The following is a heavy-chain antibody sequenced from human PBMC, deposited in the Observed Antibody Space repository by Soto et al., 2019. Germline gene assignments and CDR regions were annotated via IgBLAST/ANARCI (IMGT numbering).Heavy chain of an antibody. V-gene: IGHV3-49*05. D-gene: IGHD2-21*02. CDR2: IRSKAYGGTT. J-gene: IGHJ6*02. CDR3: TRDRRFCGGDCYDAYYYGMDV. Sequence: EVQLVESGGGLVKPGRSLRLSCTASGFTFGDYAMSWFRQAPGKGLEWVGFIRSKAYGGTTEYAASVKGRFALSRDDSKSIAYLQMNSLQTEDTAVYYCTRDRRFCGGDCYDAYYYGMDVWGQGTTVTVSS. CDR1: GFTFGDYA.